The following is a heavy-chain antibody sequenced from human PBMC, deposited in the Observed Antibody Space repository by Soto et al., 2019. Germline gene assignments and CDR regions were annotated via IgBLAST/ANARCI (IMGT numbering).Heavy chain of an antibody. CDR2: IIPIFGTA. J-gene: IGHJ6*02. CDR1: GGTFSSYA. CDR3: ASVIDYRVQKDYYYGMDV. Sequence: QVQLVQSGAEVKKPGSSVKVSCKASGGTFSSYAISWVRQAPGQGLEWMGGIIPIFGTANYAQKFQGRVTITADESTSTAYMELSRLRSEDTAVYYCASVIDYRVQKDYYYGMDVWGQGTTVTVSS. V-gene: IGHV1-69*01. D-gene: IGHD4-4*01.